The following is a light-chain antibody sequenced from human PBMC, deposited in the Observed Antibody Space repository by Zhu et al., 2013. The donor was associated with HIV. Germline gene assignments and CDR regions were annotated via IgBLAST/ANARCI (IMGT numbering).Light chain of an antibody. Sequence: IXLTQSPGTLSLSPGERATLSCRATQTLNSPYLAWYQQKPGQSPRLLIYAASSRATGIPDRFSGSGSGTDFTLTISRLEPEDFAVYYCQQYGRTPYTFGQGTKLEI. CDR1: QTLNSPY. V-gene: IGKV3-20*01. J-gene: IGKJ2*01. CDR2: AAS. CDR3: QQYGRTPYT.